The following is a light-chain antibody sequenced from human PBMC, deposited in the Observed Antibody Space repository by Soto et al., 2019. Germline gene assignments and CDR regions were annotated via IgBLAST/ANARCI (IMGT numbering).Light chain of an antibody. V-gene: IGKV3-11*01. J-gene: IGKJ4*01. CDR3: QQRSSWPLT. CDR2: DAS. Sequence: EILFTQSGVTLSLSPGERSTLSFRASQSVSSYLAWYQQKPGQAPRLLIYDASNRATGIPARFSGSGSGTDFTLTISGPEPEDFAVYYCQQRSSWPLTFGGGTKVDIK. CDR1: QSVSSY.